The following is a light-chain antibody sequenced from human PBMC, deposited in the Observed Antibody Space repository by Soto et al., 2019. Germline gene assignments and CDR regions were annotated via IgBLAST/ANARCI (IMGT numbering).Light chain of an antibody. CDR1: QSVSSN. CDR2: GAS. Sequence: EIVMTQSPATLSVSPGERATLSCRASQSVSSNLAWYQQKPGQAPRLLIYGASTRATGIPARFSGSGSGTDFPLTIRSLQSEDFAVYYCQQYNNWPPYTFGQGTKLEIK. J-gene: IGKJ2*01. CDR3: QQYNNWPPYT. V-gene: IGKV3-15*01.